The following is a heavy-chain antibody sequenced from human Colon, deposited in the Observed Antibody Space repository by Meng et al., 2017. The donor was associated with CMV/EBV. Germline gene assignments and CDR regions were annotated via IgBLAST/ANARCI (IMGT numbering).Heavy chain of an antibody. V-gene: IGHV3-48*04. Sequence: GGSLRLSCAASGFTFSSYSMNWVRQAPGKGPEWLAYISPSSNSVYYADSVRGRFTVSRDNAKNSLYLQMNSLRADDTAIYYCARAAVGGNEGIDYWGQGTLVTVSS. D-gene: IGHD4-23*01. J-gene: IGHJ4*02. CDR3: ARAAVGGNEGIDY. CDR2: ISPSSNSV. CDR1: GFTFSSYS.